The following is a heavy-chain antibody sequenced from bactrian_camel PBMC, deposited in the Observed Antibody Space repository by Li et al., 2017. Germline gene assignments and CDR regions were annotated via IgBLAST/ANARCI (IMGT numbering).Heavy chain of an antibody. CDR1: GFTLSSYR. CDR2: IINRGGTT. V-gene: IGHV3S1*01. D-gene: IGHD2*01. J-gene: IGHJ4*01. CDR3: AVDSRGSGRWRGPLSRLAYNY. Sequence: HVQLVESGGGLVQPGGSLRLSCAASGFTLSSYRTYWVRQALGKGLEWVSIINRGGTTYYPDSMKGRFTISRDNATNTVYLQMNSLKPEDTAMYYCAVDSRGSGRWRGPLSRLAYNYWGQGTQVTVS.